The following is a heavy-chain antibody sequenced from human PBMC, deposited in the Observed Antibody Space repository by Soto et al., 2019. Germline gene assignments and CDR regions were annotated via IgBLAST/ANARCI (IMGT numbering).Heavy chain of an antibody. V-gene: IGHV3-30*18. CDR1: GFTFSSYG. Sequence: ESGGGVDQPGRSLRLSCAASGFTFSSYGMHWVRQAPGKGLEWVAVISYDGSNKYYADSVKGRFTISRDNSKNTLYLQMNSLRAEDTAVYYCAKDRVGVATTRYYYGMDVWGQGTTVTVSS. J-gene: IGHJ6*02. CDR2: ISYDGSNK. D-gene: IGHD5-12*01. CDR3: AKDRVGVATTRYYYGMDV.